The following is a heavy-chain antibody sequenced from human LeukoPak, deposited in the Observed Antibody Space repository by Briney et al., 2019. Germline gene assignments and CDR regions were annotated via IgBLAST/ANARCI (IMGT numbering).Heavy chain of an antibody. V-gene: IGHV1-24*01. CDR3: ATTLMVYAIGNFDY. D-gene: IGHD2-8*01. J-gene: IGHJ4*02. Sequence: ASVKVSCKVSGYTLTELHMHWVRQAPGKGLEWMGGFDPEDVETIYAQKFQGRVTMTEDTSTDTAYMELSSLRSEDTAVYYCATTLMVYAIGNFDYWGQGTLVTVSS. CDR2: FDPEDVET. CDR1: GYTLTELH.